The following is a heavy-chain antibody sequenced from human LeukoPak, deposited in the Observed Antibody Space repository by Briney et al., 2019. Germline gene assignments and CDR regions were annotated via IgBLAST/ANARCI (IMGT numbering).Heavy chain of an antibody. J-gene: IGHJ4*02. CDR3: AKDSIVTTMEY. CDR2: ISYDGSNK. CDR1: VFTFSSYW. V-gene: IGHV3-30*18. D-gene: IGHD5-12*01. Sequence: GGSLILSCAASVFTFSSYWMPSVRQAPGKGLEWVAVISYDGSNKYHADSVNGRFTISRDNSKNTLSLQMNSLRTEDTAVYYCAKDSIVTTMEYWGQGTLVTVSS.